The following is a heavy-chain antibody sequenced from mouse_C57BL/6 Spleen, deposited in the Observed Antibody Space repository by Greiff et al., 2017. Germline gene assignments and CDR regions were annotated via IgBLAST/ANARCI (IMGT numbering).Heavy chain of an antibody. CDR3: ARERIMLYSYYAMDY. J-gene: IGHJ4*01. CDR1: GYSFTDYN. Sequence: EVQGVESGPELVKPGASVKISCKASGYSFTDYNMNWVKQSNGKSLEWIGVINPNYGTTSYNQKFKGKATLTVDQSSSTAYMQLNSLTSEDSAVYYCARERIMLYSYYAMDYWGQGTSVTVSS. D-gene: IGHD3-3*01. V-gene: IGHV1-39*01. CDR2: INPNYGTT.